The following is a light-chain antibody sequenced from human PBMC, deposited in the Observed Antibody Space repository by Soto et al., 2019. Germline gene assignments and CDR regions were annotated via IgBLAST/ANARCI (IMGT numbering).Light chain of an antibody. CDR3: QVWDSSTVV. CDR1: NIGTKS. CDR2: RDN. J-gene: IGLJ2*01. V-gene: IGLV3-9*01. Sequence: SYELTQPLSVSVALGQTARITCGGNNIGTKSVHWYQQKPGQAPVLVIYRDNNRPSGIPERFSGSNSGNTATLTISRAQDGDEDDYSCQVWDSSTVVFGGGTKLTVL.